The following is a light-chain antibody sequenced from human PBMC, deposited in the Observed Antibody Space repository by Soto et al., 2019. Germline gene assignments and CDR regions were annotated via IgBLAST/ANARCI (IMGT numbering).Light chain of an antibody. CDR1: SSDVGAYNS. CDR2: SVS. CDR3: SSSTSSSTYL. V-gene: IGLV2-14*03. Sequence: QSALTQPASVSGSPGQSVTISCTGTSSDVGAYNSVSWYQQHPDKAPKLIIYSVSYRSSGVSDRFSGSKSDNTASLTISGLRTEDEADYYCSSSTSSSTYLFGTRTKLTVL. J-gene: IGLJ1*01.